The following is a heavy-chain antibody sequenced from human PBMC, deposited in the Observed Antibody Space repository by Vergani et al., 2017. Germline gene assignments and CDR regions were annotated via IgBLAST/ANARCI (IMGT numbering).Heavy chain of an antibody. CDR3: TSGCSGGSCYDY. CDR2: IRSKAYGGTT. D-gene: IGHD2-15*01. Sequence: EVQLVESGGGLVQPGRSLRLSCTASGFTFGDYAMSWVRQAPGKGLEWVGFIRSKAYGGTTEYAASVKGRFTISRDDSKSIAYLQMNSLKTEDTAVYYCTSGCSGGSCYDYWGQGTLVTVSS. CDR1: GFTFGDYA. J-gene: IGHJ4*02. V-gene: IGHV3-49*04.